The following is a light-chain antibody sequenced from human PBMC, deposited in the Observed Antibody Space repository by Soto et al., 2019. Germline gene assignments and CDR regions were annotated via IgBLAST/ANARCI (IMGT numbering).Light chain of an antibody. V-gene: IGKV3-11*01. CDR2: DAS. CDR1: QSVSSY. CDR3: QQRSNWPLT. Sequence: TLSLSPGERATLSCRASQSVSSYLAWYQQKPGQAPRLLIYDASNRATGIPARFSGSGSGTDFTLTISSLEPEDFVVYYCQQRSNWPLTFGGGTKVDIK. J-gene: IGKJ4*01.